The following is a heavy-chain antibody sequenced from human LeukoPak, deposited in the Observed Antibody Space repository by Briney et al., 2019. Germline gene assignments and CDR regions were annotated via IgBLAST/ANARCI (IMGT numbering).Heavy chain of an antibody. V-gene: IGHV4-59*01. Sequence: PSETLSLTCTASGGSISVFYWSWIRQPPGKGLEWIGYIYYSGSTNYNPSLKSRVTISLDTSKTQFSLKLSSVTAADTAVYYCARARSSGYPDYWGQGTLVTVSS. J-gene: IGHJ4*02. CDR1: GGSISVFY. D-gene: IGHD3-22*01. CDR2: IYYSGST. CDR3: ARARSSGYPDY.